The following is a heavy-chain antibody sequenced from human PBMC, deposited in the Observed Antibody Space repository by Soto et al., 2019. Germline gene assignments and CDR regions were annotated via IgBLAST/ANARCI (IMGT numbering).Heavy chain of an antibody. V-gene: IGHV3-23*01. CDR3: AKAEPGPEFDY. CDR1: GFTFSRYS. CDR2: ISGSGTST. D-gene: IGHD7-27*01. Sequence: GVLILYCAASGFTFSRYSMSWVLQAPGKGLEWVSAISGSGTSTYYADSVKGRFTISRDHSKNTLYLQMNSLRAEDTAVYYCAKAEPGPEFDYWGQGTLVTVSS. J-gene: IGHJ4*02.